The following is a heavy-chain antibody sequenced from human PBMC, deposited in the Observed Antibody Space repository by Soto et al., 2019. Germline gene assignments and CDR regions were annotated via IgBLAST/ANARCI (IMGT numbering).Heavy chain of an antibody. CDR2: LSTYNGNT. Sequence: QVQLVQSEAEVKKPGASVKVSCTASGYTFTSYGINWVRQAPGQGLEWMGWLSTYNGNTHYAQKFQGRVTMTTDTSTSTAYMELRSLRSDDTAVYYCARDRAIFGVVKSCWGQGTLVTVSS. D-gene: IGHD3-3*01. CDR3: ARDRAIFGVVKSC. V-gene: IGHV1-18*01. J-gene: IGHJ4*02. CDR1: GYTFTSYG.